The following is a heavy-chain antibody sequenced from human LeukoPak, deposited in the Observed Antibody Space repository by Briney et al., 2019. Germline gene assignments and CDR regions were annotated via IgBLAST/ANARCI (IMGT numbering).Heavy chain of an antibody. D-gene: IGHD2/OR15-2a*01. V-gene: IGHV3-30*02. Sequence: GGSLRLSCAASGFTFSNYGIHWVRQAPGKGLEWVAFIRNDGTNKYNADSVKGRFTISRDNSKNTLYLQMNSLRAEDTAVYYCAKDAAYLYYFDYWGQGTLVTVSS. J-gene: IGHJ4*02. CDR3: AKDAAYLYYFDY. CDR1: GFTFSNYG. CDR2: IRNDGTNK.